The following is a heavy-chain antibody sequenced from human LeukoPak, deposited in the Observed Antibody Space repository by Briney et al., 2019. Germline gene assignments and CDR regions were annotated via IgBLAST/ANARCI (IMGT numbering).Heavy chain of an antibody. D-gene: IGHD2-21*02. Sequence: ASVKVSCKVSGYTLTELSMHWVRQAPGKGLEWMGGFDPEDGETIYAQKFQGRVTMTEDTSTDTAYMELSSLRSEDTAVYYCATVVLSHSPAYCGGDCYNWFDPWGQGTLVTVSS. CDR2: FDPEDGET. CDR1: GYTLTELS. J-gene: IGHJ5*02. V-gene: IGHV1-24*01. CDR3: ATVVLSHSPAYCGGDCYNWFDP.